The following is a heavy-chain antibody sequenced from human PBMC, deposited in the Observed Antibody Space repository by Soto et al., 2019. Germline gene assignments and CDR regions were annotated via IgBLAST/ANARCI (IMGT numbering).Heavy chain of an antibody. V-gene: IGHV1-69*13. CDR3: ATVNSAIVVVIHAFDI. CDR1: GDAISDFG. J-gene: IGHJ3*02. CDR2: IIPMFGTT. D-gene: IGHD3-22*01. Sequence: SVKVYCNAYGDAISDFGISWARRAPGEGLEWMGAIIPMFGTTNYAQKFQGRVKITADESSTTAYMDLSSLTSEDTAMSYCATVNSAIVVVIHAFDISGQGPLVTVPS.